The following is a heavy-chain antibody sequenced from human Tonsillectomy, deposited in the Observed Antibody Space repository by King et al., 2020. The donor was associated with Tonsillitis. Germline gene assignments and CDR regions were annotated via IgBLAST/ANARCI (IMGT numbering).Heavy chain of an antibody. Sequence: VQLVESGGGVVQPGRSLRLSCAASGFTFSSYGMHWVRQAPGKGLEWVAVISYDGSNKYYADSVKGRFTISRDNSKNTLYLQMNSLRAEDTAVYYCAKDLLWFGELPILAGGIDYWGQGTLVTVSS. CDR2: ISYDGSNK. CDR3: AKDLLWFGELPILAGGIDY. CDR1: GFTFSSYG. D-gene: IGHD3-10*01. V-gene: IGHV3-30*18. J-gene: IGHJ4*02.